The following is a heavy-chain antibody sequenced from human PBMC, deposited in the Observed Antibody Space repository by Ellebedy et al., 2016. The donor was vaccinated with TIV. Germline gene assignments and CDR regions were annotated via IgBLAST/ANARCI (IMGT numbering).Heavy chain of an antibody. CDR3: ARDRMYYYDSSGSYQYFGMDV. V-gene: IGHV4-59*01. D-gene: IGHD3-22*01. CDR2: ISNRGSINY. CDR1: GDSISTYY. Sequence: SETLSLXCSVSGDSISTYYWTWIRQPPGKGLEWIGYISNRGSINYNYNPSLKSRVTILLDTSKNQFSLKMISVTAADTAVYYCARDRMYYYDSSGSYQYFGMDVWGQGTTVTVSS. J-gene: IGHJ6*02.